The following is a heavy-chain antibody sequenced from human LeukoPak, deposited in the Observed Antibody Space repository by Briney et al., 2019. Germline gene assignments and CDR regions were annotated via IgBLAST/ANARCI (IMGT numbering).Heavy chain of an antibody. CDR3: ARASYDSSGYYFDY. V-gene: IGHV4-34*01. CDR1: GGSFSGYY. D-gene: IGHD3-22*01. CDR2: INHSGST. Sequence: SETLSLTCAVYGGSFSGYYWSWIRQPPGKGLEWIGEINHSGSTNYNPSLKSRVTISVDTSKNQFSLKLSTVTAADTAVYYCARASYDSSGYYFDYWGQGTLVTVSS. J-gene: IGHJ4*02.